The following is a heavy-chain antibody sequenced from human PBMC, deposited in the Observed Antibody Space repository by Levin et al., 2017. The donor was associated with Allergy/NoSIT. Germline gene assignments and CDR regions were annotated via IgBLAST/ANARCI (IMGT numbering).Heavy chain of an antibody. J-gene: IGHJ4*02. V-gene: IGHV3-7*01. D-gene: IGHD1-26*01. Sequence: GGSLRLSCVASGFTFSNFWMSWVRQAPGKGLEWVANIKEDGSEKYYVDSVKGRFTISRDNAKNSLYLQMNSLRAEDTAVYYCTSSYHGYYWGQGTLVTVSS. CDR3: TSSYHGYY. CDR2: IKEDGSEK. CDR1: GFTFSNFW.